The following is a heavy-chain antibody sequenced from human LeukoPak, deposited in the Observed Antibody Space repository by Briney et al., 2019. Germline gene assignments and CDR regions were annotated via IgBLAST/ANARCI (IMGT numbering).Heavy chain of an antibody. CDR1: GGSFSGYY. CDR2: INHSGST. Sequence: KASETLSLTCAVYGGSFSGYYWSWIRQPPGKGLEWIGEINHSGSTNYNPSPKSRVTISVDTSKNQFSLKLSSVTAADTAVYYCARTSSGYYSGFFDYWGQGTLVTVSS. CDR3: ARTSSGYYSGFFDY. V-gene: IGHV4-34*01. D-gene: IGHD3-22*01. J-gene: IGHJ4*02.